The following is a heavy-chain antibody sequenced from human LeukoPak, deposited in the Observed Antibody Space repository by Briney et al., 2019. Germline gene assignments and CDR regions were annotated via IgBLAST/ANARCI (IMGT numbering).Heavy chain of an antibody. Sequence: GGSLRLSCAASGFTFSDYYMSWIRQAPGKGLEWVSYISSSGSTIYYADSVKGRFTISRDNAKNSLYLQMNSLRAEDTAVYHCARAPAAAGFYYYYGMDVWGQGTTVTVSS. J-gene: IGHJ6*02. CDR3: ARAPAAAGFYYYYGMDV. CDR2: ISSSGSTI. D-gene: IGHD6-13*01. CDR1: GFTFSDYY. V-gene: IGHV3-11*01.